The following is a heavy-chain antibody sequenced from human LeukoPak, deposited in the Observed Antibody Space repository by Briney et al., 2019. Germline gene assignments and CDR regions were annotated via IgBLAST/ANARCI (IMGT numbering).Heavy chain of an antibody. V-gene: IGHV1-18*01. D-gene: IGHD5-12*01. CDR1: GYTFTSYG. Sequence: ASVKVSCKAPGYTFTSYGISWVRQAPGQGLEWMGWISAYNGNTNYAQKLQGRVTMTTDTSTSTAYMELRSLRSDDTAVYYCARGRNVDIVATINRYYYYYGMDVWGQGTTVTVSS. CDR2: ISAYNGNT. CDR3: ARGRNVDIVATINRYYYYYGMDV. J-gene: IGHJ6*02.